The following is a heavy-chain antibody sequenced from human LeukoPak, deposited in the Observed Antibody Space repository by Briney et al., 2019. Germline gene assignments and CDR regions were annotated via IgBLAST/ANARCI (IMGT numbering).Heavy chain of an antibody. J-gene: IGHJ4*02. CDR3: ARDRREYIAAAGPPDFDY. V-gene: IGHV1-18*01. CDR1: GYTFTSYG. CDR2: ISAYNGNT. D-gene: IGHD6-13*01. Sequence: GASVKVSCTASGYTFTSYGISWVRQAPGQGLEWMGWISAYNGNTNYAQKLQGRVTMTTDTSTSTAYMELRSLRSDDTAVYYCARDRREYIAAAGPPDFDYWGQGTLVTVSS.